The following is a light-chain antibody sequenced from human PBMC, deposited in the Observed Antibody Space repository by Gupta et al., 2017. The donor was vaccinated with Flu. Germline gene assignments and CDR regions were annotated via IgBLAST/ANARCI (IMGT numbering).Light chain of an antibody. Sequence: QSALTQPGSASGSPVQAITISCTGTSSDVGGYNYVSWYQQHPGKAPKLMIYEVSHWPSGESHRSSGSKSGNTASLTISGLQAEDEADYDCSSYTSRGTFVFGGGTKVTVL. CDR1: SSDVGGYNY. V-gene: IGLV2-14*01. CDR2: EVS. CDR3: SSYTSRGTFV. J-gene: IGLJ2*01.